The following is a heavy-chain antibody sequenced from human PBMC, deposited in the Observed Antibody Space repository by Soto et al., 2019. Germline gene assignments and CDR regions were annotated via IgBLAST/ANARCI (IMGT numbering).Heavy chain of an antibody. V-gene: IGHV3-21*01. CDR3: ARGFDILTGLYFQH. CDR1: GFTFSSYS. D-gene: IGHD3-9*01. J-gene: IGHJ1*01. CDR2: ISSSSRYI. Sequence: EVQLVESGGGLVKPGGSLRLSCAASGFTFSSYSMNWVRQAPGKGLEWVSSISSSSRYIYYPDSVKGRFTISRDNAKNSLYLQMSSLRAEDTAMYYCARGFDILTGLYFQHWGQGTLVTVSS.